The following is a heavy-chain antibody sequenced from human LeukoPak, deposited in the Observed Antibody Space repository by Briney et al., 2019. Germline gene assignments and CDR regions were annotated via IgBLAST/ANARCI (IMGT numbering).Heavy chain of an antibody. J-gene: IGHJ3*02. D-gene: IGHD1-26*01. V-gene: IGHV4-34*01. CDR2: INHSGST. Sequence: PSDTLSLTCAVYGGSFSGYYWTWIRQPPGKGLEWIGEINHSGSTNYNPSLKSRVTISVDTSKNQFSMKLSSVTAADTAVYYCARETSGSNDAFDIWGQGTMVTVSS. CDR1: GGSFSGYY. CDR3: ARETSGSNDAFDI.